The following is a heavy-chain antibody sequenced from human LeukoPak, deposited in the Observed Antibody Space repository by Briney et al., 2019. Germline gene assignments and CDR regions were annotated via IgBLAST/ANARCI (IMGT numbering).Heavy chain of an antibody. J-gene: IGHJ3*02. CDR1: GFTFSSNY. CDR2: IYSGGST. D-gene: IGHD1-26*01. Sequence: HPGGSLRLSCAASGFTFSSNYMSWVRQAPGKGLEWVSIIYSGGSTFYADSVKGRFTISRDNSKNTLYLQMNSLRAEDTAVYYCARGGSYLSAFDIWGQGTMVTVSS. CDR3: ARGGSYLSAFDI. V-gene: IGHV3-53*01.